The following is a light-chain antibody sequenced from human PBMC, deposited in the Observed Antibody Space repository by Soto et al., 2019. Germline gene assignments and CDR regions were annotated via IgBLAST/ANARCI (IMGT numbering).Light chain of an antibody. CDR2: DVS. Sequence: QSVLTQPASVSGSPGQSITISCTGTNSDVGGSSYVSWYQQYPDKAPKLMIYDVSNRPSGVSSRFSGSKSGNTASLTISGLQAEDEADYYCSSYTSNSTRVFGTGTKVTVL. V-gene: IGLV2-14*01. CDR3: SSYTSNSTRV. CDR1: NSDVGGSSY. J-gene: IGLJ1*01.